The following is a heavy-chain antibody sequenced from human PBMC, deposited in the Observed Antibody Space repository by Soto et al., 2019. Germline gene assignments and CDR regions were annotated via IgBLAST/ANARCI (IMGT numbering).Heavy chain of an antibody. D-gene: IGHD6-19*01. CDR2: IYYSGST. J-gene: IGHJ4*02. CDR3: ARHTRTGIAVAGTSYYFDY. CDR1: GGSISSSSYY. V-gene: IGHV4-39*01. Sequence: SETLSLTCTVSGGSISSSSYYWGWIRQPPGKGLEWIGSIYYSGSTYYDPSLKSRVTISVDTSKNQFSLKLSSVTAADTAVYYCARHTRTGIAVAGTSYYFDYWGQGTLVTAPQ.